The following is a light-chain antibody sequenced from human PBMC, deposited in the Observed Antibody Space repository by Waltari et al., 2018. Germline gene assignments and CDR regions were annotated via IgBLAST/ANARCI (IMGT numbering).Light chain of an antibody. J-gene: IGKJ4*01. CDR3: QRFGNSVS. CDR2: CAS. CDR1: QSISSRY. Sequence: EIVLRQSPGTLSLSPGEIATLSCRASQSISSRYLAWYQQRPGQAPRLRIYCASSRATGVADRFSGSGSGTDFTLTISRLEPEDFAVFYCQRFGNSVSFGGGTKVEIK. V-gene: IGKV3-20*01.